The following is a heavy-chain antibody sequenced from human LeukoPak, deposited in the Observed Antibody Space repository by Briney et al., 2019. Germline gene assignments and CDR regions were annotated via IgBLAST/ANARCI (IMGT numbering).Heavy chain of an antibody. CDR1: GGSISNYYY. J-gene: IGHJ5*02. CDR3: ARDYYGSGNWFDP. V-gene: IGHV4-31*03. Sequence: PSETLSLTCPVSGGSISNYYYWTWIRQHPGKGLEWIGYIYYSGSTYYNPSLKSRVTISVDTSKNQFSLKLSSVTAADTAVYYCARDYYGSGNWFDPWGQGTLVTVSS. D-gene: IGHD3-10*01. CDR2: IYYSGST.